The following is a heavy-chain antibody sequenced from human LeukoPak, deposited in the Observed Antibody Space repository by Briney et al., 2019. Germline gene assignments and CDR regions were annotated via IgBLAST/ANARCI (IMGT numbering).Heavy chain of an antibody. CDR2: ISTSSGTI. CDR3: AKGLPFLEWLPEFDY. J-gene: IGHJ4*02. V-gene: IGHV3-48*01. D-gene: IGHD3-3*01. CDR1: GFTFSSYS. Sequence: TGGSLRLSCAASGFTFSSYSMNWVRQAPGKGLEWVSYISTSSGTIYYADSVKGRFTISRDNSKNTLYLQMNSLRAEDTAVYYCAKGLPFLEWLPEFDYRGQGTLVTVSS.